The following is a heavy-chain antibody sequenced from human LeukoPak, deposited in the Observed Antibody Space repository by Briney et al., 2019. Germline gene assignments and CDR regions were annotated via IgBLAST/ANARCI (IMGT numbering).Heavy chain of an antibody. D-gene: IGHD6-19*01. Sequence: SETLSLTCAVSGYSISIDYYWGWIRQPPGKGLEWIGSIYHSGNTYYNPSLKSRVTILIDTSKNQFSLKLNSVTAADTAVYYCARAGYSNGLDYWGQGTLVTVSS. CDR1: GYSISIDYY. CDR2: IYHSGNT. J-gene: IGHJ4*02. CDR3: ARAGYSNGLDY. V-gene: IGHV4-38-2*01.